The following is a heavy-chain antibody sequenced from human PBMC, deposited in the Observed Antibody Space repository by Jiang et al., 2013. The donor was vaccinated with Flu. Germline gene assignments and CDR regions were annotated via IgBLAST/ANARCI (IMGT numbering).Heavy chain of an antibody. J-gene: IGHJ4*02. CDR2: LWHDGSNR. V-gene: IGHV3-30*02. CDR3: ATLRGSTYDTFLADF. CDR1: GFSFNYYV. Sequence: VVQPGGSLRLSCAASGFSFNYYVMHWVRQSPGKGLEWVASLWHDGSNRFYGDSVRGRFTISRDNSKNTVYLQMNSLRPEDTAVYFCATLRGSTYDTFLADFWGQGTLVTVSS. D-gene: IGHD3-9*01.